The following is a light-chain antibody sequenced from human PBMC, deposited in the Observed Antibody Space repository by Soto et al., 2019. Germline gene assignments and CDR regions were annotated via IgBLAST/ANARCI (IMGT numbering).Light chain of an antibody. J-gene: IGLJ2*01. CDR3: SSYRSSSPLVV. CDR1: ISDIGDYNY. CDR2: DVS. Sequence: QSALTQPASVSGSPGQSITISCTGTISDIGDYNYVSWYQQHPGKAPKLMIYDVSNRPSGVSNRFSGSKSSYTASLTISGLQPEDEADYYCSSYRSSSPLVVFGGGTKLTVL. V-gene: IGLV2-14*03.